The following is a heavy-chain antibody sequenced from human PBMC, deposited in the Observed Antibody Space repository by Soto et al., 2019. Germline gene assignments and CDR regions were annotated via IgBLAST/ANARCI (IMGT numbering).Heavy chain of an antibody. CDR3: ARFHHSGYSIRGAHYYYYYYMDV. CDR2: IYHSGST. V-gene: IGHV4-4*02. CDR1: SGSISSSNW. J-gene: IGHJ6*03. Sequence: QVQLQESGPGLVKPSGTLSLTCAVSSGSISSSNWWSWVRQPPGKGLEWIGEIYHSGSTNYNPSLKSRVTISVDKSKNQFSLKLSSVTAADTAVYYCARFHHSGYSIRGAHYYYYYYMDVWGKGTTVTVSS. D-gene: IGHD5-12*01.